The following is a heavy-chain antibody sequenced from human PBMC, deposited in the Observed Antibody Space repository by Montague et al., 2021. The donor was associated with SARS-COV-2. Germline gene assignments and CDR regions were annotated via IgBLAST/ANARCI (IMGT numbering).Heavy chain of an antibody. CDR3: ARANYYVMTSKAYAMDV. Sequence: TLSLTCTVSGGSISSGGYYWSWVRQPPGKGLDWIGYIFYRGGTYYNPSLKSRVSMSVDPSKIQFSLNLTSVTAADTAVYYCARANYYVMTSKAYAMDVWGQGTTVTVSS. V-gene: IGHV4-31*03. J-gene: IGHJ6*02. D-gene: IGHD3-16*01. CDR1: GGSISSGGYY. CDR2: IFYRGGT.